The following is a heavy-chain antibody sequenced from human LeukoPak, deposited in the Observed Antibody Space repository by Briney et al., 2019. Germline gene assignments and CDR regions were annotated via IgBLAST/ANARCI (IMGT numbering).Heavy chain of an antibody. D-gene: IGHD5-12*01. CDR3: ARLDVAYFDS. J-gene: IGHJ4*02. CDR2: IYDDGTK. Sequence: PRGSLRLSCAASGFTFSNKYMGWVRQAPGKGLEWVSVIYDDGTKYYPDSVKGRFTISRDNSESTLYLQMSSLRAEDTAVYYCARLDVAYFDSWGQGTLVTVSS. V-gene: IGHV3-66*01. CDR1: GFTFSNKY.